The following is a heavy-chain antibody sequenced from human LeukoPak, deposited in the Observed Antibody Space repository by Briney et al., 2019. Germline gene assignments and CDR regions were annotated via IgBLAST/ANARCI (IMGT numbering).Heavy chain of an antibody. D-gene: IGHD3-16*01. Sequence: GGSLRLSCAASGFTVSSNYMSWVRQAPGKGLERVSAISSGAENIFYADSVKGRFTISRDNSKNTLFLQMNSLRAEDTAVYYCAKDATSYVYNYYMDVWGKGTTVTVSS. CDR2: ISSGAENI. CDR1: GFTVSSNY. V-gene: IGHV3-23*01. J-gene: IGHJ6*03. CDR3: AKDATSYVYNYYMDV.